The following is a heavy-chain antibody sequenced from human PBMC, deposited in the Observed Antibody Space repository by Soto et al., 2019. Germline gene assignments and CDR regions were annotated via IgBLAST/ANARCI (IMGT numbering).Heavy chain of an antibody. D-gene: IGHD6-13*01. CDR2: INPKTGTT. CDR3: ARDPRYSRHGMDV. Sequence: ASVKVSCKASGYTFTNYYIHWVRQAPGQGLEWVGLINPKTGTTNDAPKFQGRVTMTSDTSTSTAYMELSSLRSEDTAVFYCARDPRYSRHGMDVWGQGTTVTVSS. CDR1: GYTFTNYY. V-gene: IGHV1-2*06. J-gene: IGHJ6*02.